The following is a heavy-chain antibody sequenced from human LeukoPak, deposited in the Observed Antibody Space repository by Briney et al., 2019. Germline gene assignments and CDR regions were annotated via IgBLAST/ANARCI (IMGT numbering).Heavy chain of an antibody. V-gene: IGHV4-38-2*01. D-gene: IGHD4-17*01. J-gene: IGHJ3*02. CDR1: GHSISSGYY. CDR2: ISHSGTS. CDR3: ARPITMTTVRDPFDI. Sequence: SETLSLTCAVSGHSISSGYYWGWIRQPPGKGLERIGSISHSGTSYYNPSLNSRVTISVETSKNQVSLKMISVTAADTAVYYCARPITMTTVRDPFDIWGQGTKVTVSS.